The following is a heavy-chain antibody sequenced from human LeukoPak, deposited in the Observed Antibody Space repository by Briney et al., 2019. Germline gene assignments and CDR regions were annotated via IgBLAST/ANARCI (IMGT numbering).Heavy chain of an antibody. CDR3: ARDVTGTLFD. CDR1: GFTVRSNY. Sequence: GGSLRLSCAASGFTVRSNYMSWVRQAPGKGLEWASVIYSGGSTYYADSVKGRFTIPRDNSKNTLYLQMNSLRAEDTAVYYCARDVTGTLFDWGQGTLVTVSS. V-gene: IGHV3-66*01. CDR2: IYSGGST. J-gene: IGHJ4*02. D-gene: IGHD1-20*01.